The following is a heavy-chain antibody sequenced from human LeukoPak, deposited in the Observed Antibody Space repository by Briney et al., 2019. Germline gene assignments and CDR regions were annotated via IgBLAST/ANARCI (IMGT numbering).Heavy chain of an antibody. V-gene: IGHV3-48*01. CDR3: AKRIAAAGKHHFDY. J-gene: IGHJ4*02. CDR2: ISSSSSTI. Sequence: GGSLRLSCAASGFTFSSYSMNWVRQAPGKGLAWVSYISSSSSTIYYADSVQGRFTISRDNAKNSLYLQMNSLRAEDTAVYYCAKRIAAAGKHHFDYWGQGTLVTVSS. CDR1: GFTFSSYS. D-gene: IGHD6-13*01.